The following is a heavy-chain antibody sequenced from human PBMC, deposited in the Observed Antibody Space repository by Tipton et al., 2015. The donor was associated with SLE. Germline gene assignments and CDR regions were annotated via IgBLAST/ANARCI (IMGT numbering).Heavy chain of an antibody. J-gene: IGHJ4*02. V-gene: IGHV1-18*04. CDR2: TTTYNGSP. CDR1: HYTFTNFA. Sequence: QLVQSGAEVKKPGASVKVSCKASHYTFTNFAINWVRQAPGQGLEWMGWTTTYNGSPNYAQKLQGRVTMTTDTSTSTAYMELRSLRSDDTAVYYCARSSDYWGQGTLVTVSS. CDR3: ARSSDY.